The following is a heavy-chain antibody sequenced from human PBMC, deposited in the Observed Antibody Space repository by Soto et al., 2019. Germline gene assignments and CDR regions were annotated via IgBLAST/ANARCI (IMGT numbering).Heavy chain of an antibody. V-gene: IGHV4-59*01. CDR3: ARSDGRY. CDR1: GGSISSYY. CDR2: IYYSRST. Sequence: PSETLSLTCTVSGGSISSYYWSWIRQPPGKGLEWIGYIYYSRSTNYNPSLKSRDNISVDTSKNQFSLKLSSVTAADTAVYYCARSDGRYWGQGTLVTVSS. J-gene: IGHJ4*02.